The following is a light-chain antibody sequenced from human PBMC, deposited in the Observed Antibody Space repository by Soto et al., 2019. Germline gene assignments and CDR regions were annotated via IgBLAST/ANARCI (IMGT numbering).Light chain of an antibody. J-gene: IGLJ3*02. CDR3: SSYTSSILV. V-gene: IGLV2-14*01. CDR2: EVS. CDR1: NSDVGGYNY. Sequence: QSVLTQPASVSGSPGQSITISCTGTNSDVGGYNYVSWYQQYPGKAPKLMIYEVSNRPSGVPNRFSGSKSGNTASLTISGLQAEDEADYYCSSYTSSILVFGGGTKVTVL.